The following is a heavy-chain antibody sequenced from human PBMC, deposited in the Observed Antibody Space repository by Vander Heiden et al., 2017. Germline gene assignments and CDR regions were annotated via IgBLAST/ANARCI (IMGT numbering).Heavy chain of an antibody. J-gene: IGHJ3*02. CDR3: ARSGYYDSSGYYLLAFDI. Sequence: QVQLVQSGAEVKKPGSSVKVSCKASGGTFSRYALSWVRQAPGQGLEWMGGIIPIFGTANYAQKFQGRVTITADESTSTAYMELSSLRSEDTAVYYCARSGYYDSSGYYLLAFDIWGQGTMVTVSS. D-gene: IGHD3-22*01. V-gene: IGHV1-69*01. CDR1: GGTFSRYA. CDR2: IIPIFGTA.